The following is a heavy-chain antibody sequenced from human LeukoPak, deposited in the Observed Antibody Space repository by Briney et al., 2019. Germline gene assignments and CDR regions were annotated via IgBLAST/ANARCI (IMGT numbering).Heavy chain of an antibody. V-gene: IGHV3-30*02. J-gene: IGHJ4*02. CDR2: IRYDGSNK. CDR1: GFTFSSYG. CDR3: AKDVDTAMNGVDY. Sequence: GESLRLSCAASGFTFSSYGMHWVRQAPGKGLEWVAFIRYDGSNKYYADSVKGRFTISRDNSKNTLYLQMNSLRAEDTAVYYCAKDVDTAMNGVDYWGQGTLVTVSS. D-gene: IGHD5-18*01.